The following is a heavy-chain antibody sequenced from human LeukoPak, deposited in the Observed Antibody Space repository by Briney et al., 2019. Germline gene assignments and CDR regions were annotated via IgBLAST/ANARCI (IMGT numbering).Heavy chain of an antibody. CDR1: GYTFTGYY. V-gene: IGHV1-3*03. D-gene: IGHD6-13*01. CDR2: INAGNGNT. Sequence: ASVKVSCKASGYTFTGYYMHWVRQAPGQRLEWMGWINAGNGNTKYSQEFQGRVTITRDTSASTAYMELSSLRSEDMAVYYCARGVAAVDFVPYYYYYMDVWGKGTTVTVSS. J-gene: IGHJ6*03. CDR3: ARGVAAVDFVPYYYYYMDV.